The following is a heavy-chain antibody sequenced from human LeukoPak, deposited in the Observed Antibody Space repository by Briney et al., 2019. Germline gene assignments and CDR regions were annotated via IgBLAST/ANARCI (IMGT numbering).Heavy chain of an antibody. CDR1: GCTLSSYW. Sequence: HPGGSLRLSCAASGCTLSSYWMHWVRQAPGKGLVWVSRINSDGSSTTYADSVKGRFTISRDNAKNTLYLQMNSLRAEDTAIYYCAKDVGEDWGDLLYFDYWGQGTLVTVSS. CDR3: AKDVGEDWGDLLYFDY. J-gene: IGHJ4*02. CDR2: INSDGSST. V-gene: IGHV3-74*01. D-gene: IGHD1-26*01.